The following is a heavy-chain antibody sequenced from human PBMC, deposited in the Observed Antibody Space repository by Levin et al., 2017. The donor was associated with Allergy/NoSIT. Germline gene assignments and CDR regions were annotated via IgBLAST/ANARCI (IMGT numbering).Heavy chain of an antibody. CDR3: VSKSSGWNRPFDY. CDR2: ISGSGGGT. V-gene: IGHV3-23*01. D-gene: IGHD6-19*01. CDR1: GFTFNSYA. J-gene: IGHJ4*02. Sequence: PPGGSLRLSCAASGFTFNSYAMSWVRQAPGKGLEWVSGISGSGGGTYYAGSVKGRFTISRDSSKNTLYLQMSSLRAEDTAVYYCVSKSSGWNRPFDYWGQGTLVTVSS.